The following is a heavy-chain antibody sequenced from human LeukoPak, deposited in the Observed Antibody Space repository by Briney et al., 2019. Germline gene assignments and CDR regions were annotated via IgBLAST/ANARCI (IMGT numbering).Heavy chain of an antibody. D-gene: IGHD1-26*01. Sequence: PSETLSLTCTVSGGSFSSYYWSWIRQPPGKGLEWIGYIYYSGSTNYNPSLKSRITMSVDTSKNQFSLKLSSVTAADTAVYYCVRGGIVGTTARIPLFDYRGQGTLVTVSS. V-gene: IGHV4-59*01. CDR2: IYYSGST. CDR1: GGSFSSYY. CDR3: VRGGIVGTTARIPLFDY. J-gene: IGHJ4*02.